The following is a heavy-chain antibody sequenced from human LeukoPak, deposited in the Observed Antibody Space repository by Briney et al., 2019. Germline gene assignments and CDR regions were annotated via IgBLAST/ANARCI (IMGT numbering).Heavy chain of an antibody. CDR3: ASDSELLWFGELYPSLGGDY. J-gene: IGHJ4*02. V-gene: IGHV1-8*01. CDR1: GYTFTSYD. CDR2: MNPNSGNT. Sequence: SVKVSCKASGYTFTSYDINWVRQATGQGLEWMGWMNPNSGNTGYAQKFQGRVTMTKDTSTSTVYMELSRLRSEDKAVYYCASDSELLWFGELYPSLGGDYWGQGPLVTVSS. D-gene: IGHD3-10*01.